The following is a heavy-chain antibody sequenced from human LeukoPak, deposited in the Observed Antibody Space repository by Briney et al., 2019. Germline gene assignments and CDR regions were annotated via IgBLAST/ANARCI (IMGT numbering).Heavy chain of an antibody. V-gene: IGHV4-61*08. D-gene: IGHD3-10*01. CDR2: VHYSGIT. Sequence: SETLSLTCAVSGGSISSGGSSWSWIRQPPGKGLEWIGYVHYSGITKYNPSVKSRVTISLDTSSGQFSLKLSSVTAADTAVYYCASSGNYYFTLDYWGQGTLVTVSS. CDR1: GGSISSGGSS. CDR3: ASSGNYYFTLDY. J-gene: IGHJ4*02.